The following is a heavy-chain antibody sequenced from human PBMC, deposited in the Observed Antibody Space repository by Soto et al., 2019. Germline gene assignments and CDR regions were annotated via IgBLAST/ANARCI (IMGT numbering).Heavy chain of an antibody. CDR2: ISGSGGST. V-gene: IGHV3-23*01. Sequence: HPGGSLRLSCAASGFTFSSYAMSWVRQAPGKGLEWVSAISGSGGSTYYADSVKGRFTISRDNSKNTLYLQMNSLRAEDTAVYYCAKDSHRPSSGYYYVSAEYFQHWGQGTLVTVSS. D-gene: IGHD3-22*01. CDR1: GFTFSSYA. CDR3: AKDSHRPSSGYYYVSAEYFQH. J-gene: IGHJ1*01.